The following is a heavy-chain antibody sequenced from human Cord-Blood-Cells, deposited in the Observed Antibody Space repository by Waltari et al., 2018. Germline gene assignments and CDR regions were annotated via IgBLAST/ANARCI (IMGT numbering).Heavy chain of an antibody. CDR1: GFTFSSHA. CDR3: ANLEGYSGYDFDY. Sequence: EVQLLESGGGLVQPGGSLRLSCAASGFTFSSHAMSWVRQAPGKGLEWVSAIRGSGGSTYYADSVKGRFTISRDKSKNTLYLQMNSLRAEDTAVYYCANLEGYSGYDFDYWGQGTLVTVSS. CDR2: IRGSGGST. V-gene: IGHV3-23*01. J-gene: IGHJ4*02. D-gene: IGHD5-12*01.